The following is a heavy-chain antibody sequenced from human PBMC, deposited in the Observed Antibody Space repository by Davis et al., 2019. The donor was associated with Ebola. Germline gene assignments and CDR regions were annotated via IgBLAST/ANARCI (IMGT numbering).Heavy chain of an antibody. J-gene: IGHJ6*02. CDR3: ARHWSYFFYGMDV. Sequence: SETLPLTCTVSGGSISSSYWSWIRQPPGKGLEWIGYIYHSESSNYNPSLKSRVTISVDTSKNQFSLSLRSVTATDTAIYYCARHWSYFFYGMDVWGQGTSVTVAS. CDR2: IYHSESS. CDR1: GGSISSSY. V-gene: IGHV4-59*08. D-gene: IGHD3-10*01.